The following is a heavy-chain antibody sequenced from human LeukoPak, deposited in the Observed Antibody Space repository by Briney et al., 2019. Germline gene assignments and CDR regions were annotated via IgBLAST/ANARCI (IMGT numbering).Heavy chain of an antibody. CDR3: ARSPSYNCDY. D-gene: IGHD1-14*01. J-gene: IGHJ4*02. Sequence: ASVKVSCKASGYTFTAQYMHWVRQAPGQGLEWMGRINPSSGGTNYVQKFQGRVTTTRDTSITTAYMELSRLRSDDTAVYYCARSPSYNCDYWGQGTLVTVSS. CDR1: GYTFTAQY. CDR2: INPSSGGT. V-gene: IGHV1-2*06.